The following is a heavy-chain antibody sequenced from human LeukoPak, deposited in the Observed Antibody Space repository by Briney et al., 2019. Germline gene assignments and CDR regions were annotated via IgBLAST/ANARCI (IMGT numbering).Heavy chain of an antibody. Sequence: SETLSLTCAVSGGSISSSNWWSWVRQPPGKGLEWIGEIYHSGSTNYNPSLKSRVTISVDKSKNQFSLKLSSVTAADTAVYYCARGHSGSYYVAPDYWGQGTLVTVSS. CDR1: GGSISSSNW. D-gene: IGHD1-26*01. J-gene: IGHJ4*02. CDR2: IYHSGST. CDR3: ARGHSGSYYVAPDY. V-gene: IGHV4-4*02.